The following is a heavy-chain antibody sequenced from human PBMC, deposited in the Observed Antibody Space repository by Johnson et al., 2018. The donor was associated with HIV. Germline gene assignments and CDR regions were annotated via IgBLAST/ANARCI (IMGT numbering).Heavy chain of an antibody. J-gene: IGHJ3*02. Sequence: QVQLVESGGGVVQPGRSLRLSCAASGFTFSSYGMHWVRQAPGKGLEWVAVIWYDGSNKYYADSVKGRFTISRDNSKNTLYLQMNSLRAEDTAVYYCAKRYDLGFGAWDAFDSWGQGTMVTVSS. CDR2: IWYDGSNK. CDR1: GFTFSSYG. CDR3: AKRYDLGFGAWDAFDS. D-gene: IGHD5-12*01. V-gene: IGHV3-33*06.